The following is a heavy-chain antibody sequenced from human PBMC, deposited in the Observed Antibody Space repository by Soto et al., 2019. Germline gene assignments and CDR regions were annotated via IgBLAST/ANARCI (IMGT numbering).Heavy chain of an antibody. CDR3: ARDKAGLPQNYFYGMDV. Sequence: QVQLVQSGAEVKKPGASVKVSCKASGYTFTSYAMHWVRQAPGQRLEWMGWINAGYGNTKYSQKFQGRVTITRDTSASTAYMELSSLRSEDTAVYYCARDKAGLPQNYFYGMDVWGQGTTVTVSS. J-gene: IGHJ6*02. D-gene: IGHD3-16*01. CDR2: INAGYGNT. V-gene: IGHV1-3*01. CDR1: GYTFTSYA.